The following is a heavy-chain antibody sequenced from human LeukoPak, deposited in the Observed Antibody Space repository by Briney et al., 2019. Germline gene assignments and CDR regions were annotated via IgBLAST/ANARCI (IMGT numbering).Heavy chain of an antibody. V-gene: IGHV3-23*01. CDR2: ISGSGGIT. D-gene: IGHD2-2*01. Sequence: GGSLRLSCAASGFTFSSYAMSWVRQAPGKGLGWVSAISGSGGITYYADSVKGRFTISRDNSTNTLYLQMNSLRAEDTALYYCAKWMAMPTNDAFDIWGQGTMVTVSS. CDR3: AKWMAMPTNDAFDI. J-gene: IGHJ3*02. CDR1: GFTFSSYA.